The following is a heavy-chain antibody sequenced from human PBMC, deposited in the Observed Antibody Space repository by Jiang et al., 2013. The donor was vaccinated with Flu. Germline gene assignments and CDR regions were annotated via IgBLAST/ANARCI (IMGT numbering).Heavy chain of an antibody. D-gene: IGHD3-10*01. CDR1: GFTFSSYA. CDR2: ISYDGSNK. V-gene: IGHV3-30-3*01. CDR3: ARDGGLVLWFGELRVMSFDI. Sequence: VQLLESGGGVVQPGRSLRLSCAASGFTFSSYAMHWVRQAPGKGLEWVAVISYDGSNKYYADSVKGRFTISRDNSKNTLYLQMNSLRAEDTAVYYCARDGGLVLWFGELRVMSFDIWGQGTMVTVSS. J-gene: IGHJ3*02.